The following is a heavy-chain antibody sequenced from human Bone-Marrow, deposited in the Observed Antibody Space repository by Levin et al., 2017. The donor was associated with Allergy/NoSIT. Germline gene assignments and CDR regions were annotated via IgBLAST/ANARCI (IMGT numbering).Heavy chain of an antibody. Sequence: ASVKVSCKVAGSTFSNYGISWVRQAPGQGLEWMGWISAYSGKTNFAPKFQGRVTMTTDTSTRTASMDLRSLRSDDTAVYYCTSISDYYYYAMDVWGQGTTVTVSS. CDR1: GSTFSNYG. CDR2: ISAYSGKT. CDR3: TSISDYYYYAMDV. V-gene: IGHV1-18*01. J-gene: IGHJ6*02.